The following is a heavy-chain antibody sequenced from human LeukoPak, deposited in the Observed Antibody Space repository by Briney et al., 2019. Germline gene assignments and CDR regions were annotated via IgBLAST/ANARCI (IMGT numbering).Heavy chain of an antibody. V-gene: IGHV3-23*01. CDR1: GFTFSSYA. J-gene: IGHJ5*02. CDR2: INNNGGNT. D-gene: IGHD3-10*01. Sequence: GGSLRLSCAASGFTFSSYAMAWARQAPGKGLEWVSTINNNGGNTYYADSVKGRFTISRDNSKNKLYLQMDCLRAEDTALYYCANTLLWGYNWFDPWGQGTLVTVSS. CDR3: ANTLLWGYNWFDP.